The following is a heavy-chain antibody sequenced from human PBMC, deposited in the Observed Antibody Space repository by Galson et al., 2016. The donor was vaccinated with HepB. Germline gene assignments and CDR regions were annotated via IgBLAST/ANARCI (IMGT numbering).Heavy chain of an antibody. V-gene: IGHV1-8*01. CDR3: ARGFSSSWYPGLD. CDR1: GYTFTADY. J-gene: IGHJ4*02. D-gene: IGHD6-13*01. Sequence: SVKVSCKASGYTFTADYINWVRQATGQGLEWMGWMNPNSGNTGYAQKFQGRVTMTRDTSISTAYLELNSLRSEDTAVYYCARGFSSSWYPGLDWGQGTLVTVSS. CDR2: MNPNSGNT.